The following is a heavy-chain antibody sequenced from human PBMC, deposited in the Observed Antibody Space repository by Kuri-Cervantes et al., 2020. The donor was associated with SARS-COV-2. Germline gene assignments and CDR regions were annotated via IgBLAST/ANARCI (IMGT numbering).Heavy chain of an antibody. V-gene: IGHV1-2*06. J-gene: IGHJ3*02. D-gene: IGHD4-23*01. CDR2: INPNSGGT. CDR3: ARDPGGLDAFDI. CDR1: GYTFSTYY. Sequence: AAVQVSCKASGYTFSTYYMHWVRQAPGQGLEWMGRINPNSGGTNYAQKVQGRVTMTRDTSISTAYMELSRLRSDDTAVYYCARDPGGLDAFDIWGQGTMVTVSS.